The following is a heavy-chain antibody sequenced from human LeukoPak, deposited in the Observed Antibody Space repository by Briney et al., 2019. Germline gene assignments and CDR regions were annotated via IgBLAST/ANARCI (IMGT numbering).Heavy chain of an antibody. D-gene: IGHD3-22*01. CDR1: GYSFTNYW. J-gene: IGHJ3*02. V-gene: IGHV5-10-1*01. CDR2: IDLSDSYT. Sequence: GESLKISFNGSGYSFTNYWISWVRQMPGKGLEWMGGIDLSDSYTSYSPSLQGHVTISADKSLSTAYLQWSSLKAADTAMYYCARHATYYYDSSGYSFDIWGQGTMVTVSS. CDR3: ARHATYYYDSSGYSFDI.